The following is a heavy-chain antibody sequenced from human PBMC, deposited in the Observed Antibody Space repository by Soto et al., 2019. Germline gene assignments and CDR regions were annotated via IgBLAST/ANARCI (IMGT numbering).Heavy chain of an antibody. J-gene: IGHJ5*02. V-gene: IGHV3-23*01. Sequence: GGSLRLSCAASGFTFSSYAMSWVRQAPGKGLEWVAAISGSGGSKEYADSAKGRFTISRDNSKNTLYLQMNSLRAEDTAVYYCAKGYCSSTSCYAIPWFDPWGQGTLVTVSS. CDR2: ISGSGGSK. D-gene: IGHD2-2*01. CDR3: AKGYCSSTSCYAIPWFDP. CDR1: GFTFSSYA.